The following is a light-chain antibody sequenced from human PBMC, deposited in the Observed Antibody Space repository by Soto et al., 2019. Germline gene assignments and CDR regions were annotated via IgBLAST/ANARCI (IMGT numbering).Light chain of an antibody. CDR1: QSVNSTF. CDR2: GAS. CDR3: QQYGSSPPYT. V-gene: IGKV3-20*01. Sequence: EIVLTQSPGTLSLSPGRRATLSCRASQSVNSTFLAWYQHRPGQAPRLLIYGASSRATGIPDRFSGSGSGTDFTLTISRLEPEDFAVYYCQQYGSSPPYTFGQGTKLEIK. J-gene: IGKJ2*01.